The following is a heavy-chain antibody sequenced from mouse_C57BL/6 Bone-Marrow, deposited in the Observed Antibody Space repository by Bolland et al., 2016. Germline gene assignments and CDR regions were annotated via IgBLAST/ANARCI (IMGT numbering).Heavy chain of an antibody. V-gene: IGHV4-1*01. D-gene: IGHD2-3*01. J-gene: IGHJ2*01. Sequence: NPDSSTINYAPSLKDKFIISRDNAKNTLYLQMSKVRSEDTALYYCARRGYGRWLPLDYWGQGTT. CDR2: NPDSSTI. CDR3: ARRGYGRWLPLDY.